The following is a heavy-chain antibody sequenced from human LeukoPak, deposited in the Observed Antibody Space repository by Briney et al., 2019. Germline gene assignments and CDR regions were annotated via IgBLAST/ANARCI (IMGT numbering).Heavy chain of an antibody. CDR3: ARGRDDSSGYYLDAFDI. D-gene: IGHD3-22*01. Sequence: PGESLRPSCAASGFTVSSNYMSWVRQAPGKGLEWVSVIYSGGSTYYADSVKGRFTISRDNSKNTLYLQMNSLRAEDTAVYYCARGRDDSSGYYLDAFDIWGQGTMVTVSS. V-gene: IGHV3-53*01. CDR2: IYSGGST. CDR1: GFTVSSNY. J-gene: IGHJ3*02.